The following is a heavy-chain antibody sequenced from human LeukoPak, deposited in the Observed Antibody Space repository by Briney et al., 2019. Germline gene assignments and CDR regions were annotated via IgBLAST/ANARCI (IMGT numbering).Heavy chain of an antibody. CDR1: GFTFSSYS. CDR2: ISSSSSYI. Sequence: GGSLRLSCAASGFTFSSYSMNWVRQAAGKGLEWVSSISSSSSYIYYADSVKGRFTISRDNAKNSLYLQMNSLRVEDTALYYCAKDRGGSSELGDAFDVWGQGTMVRVSS. D-gene: IGHD1-26*01. V-gene: IGHV3-21*04. J-gene: IGHJ3*01. CDR3: AKDRGGSSELGDAFDV.